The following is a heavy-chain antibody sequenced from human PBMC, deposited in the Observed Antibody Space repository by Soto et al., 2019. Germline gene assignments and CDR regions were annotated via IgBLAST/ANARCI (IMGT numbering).Heavy chain of an antibody. D-gene: IGHD6-13*01. Sequence: GESLKISCKGSGYSFTSYWISWVRQMPGKGLEWMGRIDPSDSYTNYSPSFQGHVTISADKSISTAYLQWSSLKASDTAMYYCARQDSSSWYSGSGYYYGMDVWGQGTTVTVSS. J-gene: IGHJ6*02. CDR3: ARQDSSSWYSGSGYYYGMDV. CDR2: IDPSDSYT. V-gene: IGHV5-10-1*01. CDR1: GYSFTSYW.